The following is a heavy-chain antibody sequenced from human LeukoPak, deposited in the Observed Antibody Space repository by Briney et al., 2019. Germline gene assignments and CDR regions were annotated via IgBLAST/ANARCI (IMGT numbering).Heavy chain of an antibody. Sequence: SXXLSLTCTVSGGSISSYYWSWVRQPPGKGLEWIGYIYYSGSTNYNPSLKSRVTISVDTSKNQFSLKLSSVTAADTAVYYCAREGGLREYYFDYWGQGTLVTVSS. CDR1: GGSISSYY. V-gene: IGHV4-59*01. J-gene: IGHJ4*02. D-gene: IGHD3-16*01. CDR3: AREGGLREYYFDY. CDR2: IYYSGST.